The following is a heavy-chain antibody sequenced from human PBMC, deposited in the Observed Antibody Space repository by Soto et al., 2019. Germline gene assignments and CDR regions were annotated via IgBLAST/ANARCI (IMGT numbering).Heavy chain of an antibody. CDR3: ARRYYYGSGSYRGARNTYGMDV. CDR1: GGSISSSSYY. J-gene: IGHJ6*02. V-gene: IGHV4-39*01. Sequence: SETLSLTCTVSGGSISSSSYYWGWIRQPPGKGLEWIGSIYYSGSTYYNPSLKSRVTISVDTSKNQFSLKLSSVTAADTAVYYCARRYYYGSGSYRGARNTYGMDVWGQGTTVTVSS. D-gene: IGHD3-10*01. CDR2: IYYSGST.